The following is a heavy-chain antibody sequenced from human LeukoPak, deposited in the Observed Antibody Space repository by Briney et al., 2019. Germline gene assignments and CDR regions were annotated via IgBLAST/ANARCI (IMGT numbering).Heavy chain of an antibody. CDR1: GFIFSSYS. J-gene: IGHJ3*02. CDR2: ISSSSSYI. V-gene: IGHV3-21*01. Sequence: GGSLRLSGAASGFIFSSYSMTWVRQAPGKGLEWVSSISSSSSYIYYADSVKGRFTISRDNAKNSLYLQMNSLRAEDTAVYYCATSTLSAFDIWGQGTMVTVSS. CDR3: ATSTLSAFDI. D-gene: IGHD2-2*01.